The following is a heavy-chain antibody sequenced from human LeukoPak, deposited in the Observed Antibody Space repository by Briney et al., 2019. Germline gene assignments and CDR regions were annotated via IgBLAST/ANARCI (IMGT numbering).Heavy chain of an antibody. CDR2: ISSSSSYI. V-gene: IGHV3-21*01. J-gene: IGHJ4*02. CDR1: GFTFSSYS. Sequence: GGSLRLSCAASGFTFSSYSMNWVRQAPGKGLEWVSSISSSSSYIYYADSVKGRFTISRDNAKNSLYLQMNSLRAEDTAVYYCARLGSYYDSSGYRLFDYWGQGTLVTVSS. CDR3: ARLGSYYDSSGYRLFDY. D-gene: IGHD3-22*01.